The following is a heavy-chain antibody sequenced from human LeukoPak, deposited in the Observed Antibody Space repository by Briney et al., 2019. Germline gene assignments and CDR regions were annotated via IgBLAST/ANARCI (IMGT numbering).Heavy chain of an antibody. CDR3: ARDPAYRPASSWFDP. CDR1: GFTFSSYS. J-gene: IGHJ5*02. Sequence: GGSLRLSCAASGFTFSSYSMNWVRQAPGKGLEWVSSISSSSSYIYYADSVKGRFTIPRDNAKNPLYLQMNSLRAEDTAVYYCARDPAYRPASSWFDPWGQGTLVTVSS. CDR2: ISSSSSYI. D-gene: IGHD4-11*01. V-gene: IGHV3-21*01.